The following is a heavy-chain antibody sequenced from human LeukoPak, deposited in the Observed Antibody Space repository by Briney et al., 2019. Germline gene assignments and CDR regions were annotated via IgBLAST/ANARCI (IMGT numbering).Heavy chain of an antibody. V-gene: IGHV3-11*01. D-gene: IGHD6-6*01. CDR1: GFTFSDYY. CDR2: ISSSGSTI. CDR3: ARSSIAYYYMDV. Sequence: GGSLRLSCAASGFTFSDYYMSRIRQAPGKGLEWVSYISSSGSTIYYADSVKGRFTISRDNAKNSLYLQMNSLRAEDTAVYYCARSSIAYYYMDVWGKGTTVTVSS. J-gene: IGHJ6*03.